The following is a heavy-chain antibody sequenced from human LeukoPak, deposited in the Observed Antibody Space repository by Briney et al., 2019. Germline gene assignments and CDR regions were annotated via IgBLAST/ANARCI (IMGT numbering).Heavy chain of an antibody. CDR3: AREEAGGELRTDGCAFDI. V-gene: IGHV4-59*01. CDR1: VGSISSYY. D-gene: IGHD1-26*01. CDR2: IYYSGST. J-gene: IGHJ3*02. Sequence: SETLSLTCTVSVGSISSYYWSWIRQPPGKGLEWIGYIYYSGSTNYNPSLKSRVTISVDTCKNQFSLKLSSVTAADTAVCYFAREEAGGELRTDGCAFDIWGQGTVVTVSS.